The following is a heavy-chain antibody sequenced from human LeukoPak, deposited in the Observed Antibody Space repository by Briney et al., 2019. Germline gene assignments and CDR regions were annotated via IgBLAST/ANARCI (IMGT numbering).Heavy chain of an antibody. V-gene: IGHV1-18*04. J-gene: IGHJ6*02. Sequence: ASVKVSCKASGYTFTSHGISWVRQAPGQGLEWVAWISAYNSNKNSAEKFQGRVTMTIDTSTSTAYMELRSLKSDDTAVHYCVRHIKPAGPWDGMDVWGQGTTVIVSS. D-gene: IGHD1-26*01. CDR2: ISAYNSNK. CDR1: GYTFTSHG. CDR3: VRHIKPAGPWDGMDV.